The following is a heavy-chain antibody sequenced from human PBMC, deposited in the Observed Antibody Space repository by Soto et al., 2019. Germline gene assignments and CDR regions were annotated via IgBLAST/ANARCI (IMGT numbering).Heavy chain of an antibody. Sequence: ESVGGVVQPGRSLRLSCAASGFTFSSYGMHWVRQAPGKGLEWVAVISYDGSNKYYADSVKGRFTISRDNSKNTLYLQMNSLRAEDTAVYYCAKDLNSGYSSGWRFDYWGQGTLVTVSS. D-gene: IGHD6-19*01. V-gene: IGHV3-30*18. CDR3: AKDLNSGYSSGWRFDY. CDR1: GFTFSSYG. CDR2: ISYDGSNK. J-gene: IGHJ4*02.